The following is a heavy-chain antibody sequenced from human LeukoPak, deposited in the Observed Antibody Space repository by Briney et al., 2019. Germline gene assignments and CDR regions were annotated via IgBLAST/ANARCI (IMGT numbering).Heavy chain of an antibody. J-gene: IGHJ4*02. CDR1: GVSISSGDYY. Sequence: SETLSLTCTVSGVSISSGDYYWSWIRQTPGKGLEWIGYIYYNGDTYYNPSLKSRVTISRDTSENQFSLKLSSVTAADTAAYYCARDLFRITSLWGQGTLVTVSS. D-gene: IGHD1-14*01. V-gene: IGHV4-30-4*08. CDR3: ARDLFRITSL. CDR2: IYYNGDT.